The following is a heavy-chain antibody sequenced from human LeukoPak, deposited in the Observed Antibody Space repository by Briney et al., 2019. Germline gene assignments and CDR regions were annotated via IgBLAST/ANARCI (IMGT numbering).Heavy chain of an antibody. D-gene: IGHD3-10*01. CDR3: ARDKHGSGSYYKSPRWFDP. CDR1: GYTFTSYG. V-gene: IGHV1-18*04. CDR2: ISAYNGNT. J-gene: IGHJ5*02. Sequence: ASVKVSYKASGYTFTSYGISWVRQAPGQGLEWMGWISAYNGNTNYAQKLQGRVTMTTDTSTSTAYMELRSLRSDDTAVYYCARDKHGSGSYYKSPRWFDPWGQGTLVTVSS.